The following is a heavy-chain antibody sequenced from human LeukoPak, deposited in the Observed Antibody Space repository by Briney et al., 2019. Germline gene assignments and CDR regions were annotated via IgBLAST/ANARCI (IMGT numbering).Heavy chain of an antibody. CDR3: ARDVTYDSSGYQTVHYYGMDV. Sequence: ASVTVSCKASGYTFTSYGISWVRQAPGQGLEWMGLISAYNGNTNYAQKLQGRVTMTTDTSTSTAYMELRSLRSDDTAVYYCARDVTYDSSGYQTVHYYGMDVWGQGTTVTVSS. CDR1: GYTFTSYG. CDR2: ISAYNGNT. J-gene: IGHJ6*02. D-gene: IGHD3-22*01. V-gene: IGHV1-18*01.